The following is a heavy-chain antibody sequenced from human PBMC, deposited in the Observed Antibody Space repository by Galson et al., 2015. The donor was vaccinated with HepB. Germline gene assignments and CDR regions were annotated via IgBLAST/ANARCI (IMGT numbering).Heavy chain of an antibody. Sequence: SLRLSCAASGFTFSSYGMHWVRQAPGKGLEWVAFIRYDGSNKYYADSVKGRFTISRDNSKNTLYLQMNSLRAEDTAVYYCAKNVPAAMVLDYWGQGTLVTVSS. CDR3: AKNVPAAMVLDY. D-gene: IGHD2-2*01. CDR1: GFTFSSYG. CDR2: IRYDGSNK. J-gene: IGHJ4*02. V-gene: IGHV3-30*02.